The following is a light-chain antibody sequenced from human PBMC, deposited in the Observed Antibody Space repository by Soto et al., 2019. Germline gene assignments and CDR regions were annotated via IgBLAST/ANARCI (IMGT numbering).Light chain of an antibody. Sequence: DIQMTQSPSSLSASVGDRVTITCRASQGINNYLAWYQQKPGKVPKLLIYAASALLSGVPSRFSGSGSGTDFTLTICSLQPEDVATYYCQKYDTALRTFGQGTKVEIK. CDR1: QGINNY. V-gene: IGKV1-27*01. J-gene: IGKJ1*01. CDR3: QKYDTALRT. CDR2: AAS.